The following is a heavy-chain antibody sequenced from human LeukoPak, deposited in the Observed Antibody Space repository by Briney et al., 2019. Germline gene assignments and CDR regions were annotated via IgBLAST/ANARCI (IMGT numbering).Heavy chain of an antibody. CDR2: ISGSGGST. CDR3: AKDTYSGDYPDY. J-gene: IGHJ4*02. D-gene: IGHD4-17*01. CDR1: GFTFSSYA. Sequence: PGGSLRLSCAASGFTFSSYAMSWVRQAPGKGLEWVSAISGSGGSTYYADSVKGRYTISRDNSKDTLYLRMNSLRAEDTAVYYCAKDTYSGDYPDYWGQGTLVTVSS. V-gene: IGHV3-23*01.